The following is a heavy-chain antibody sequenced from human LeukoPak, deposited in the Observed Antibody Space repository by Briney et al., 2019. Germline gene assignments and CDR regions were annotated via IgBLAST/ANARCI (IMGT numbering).Heavy chain of an antibody. CDR3: ARAYTPQTPREWLVAFDY. CDR2: ISSSSSYI. D-gene: IGHD6-19*01. Sequence: PGGSLRLSCAASGFTFSSYSMNWVRQAPGKGLEWVSSISSSSSYIYYADSVKGRFTISRDNAKNSLYLQMNSLRAEDTAVYYCARAYTPQTPREWLVAFDYWGQGTLVTVSS. CDR1: GFTFSSYS. J-gene: IGHJ4*02. V-gene: IGHV3-21*01.